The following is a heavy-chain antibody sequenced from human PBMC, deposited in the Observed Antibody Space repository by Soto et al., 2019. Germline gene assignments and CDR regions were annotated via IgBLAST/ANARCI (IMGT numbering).Heavy chain of an antibody. J-gene: IGHJ6*02. V-gene: IGHV1-2*02. Sequence: QVQLVQSGAEVKEPGASVKVSCRASGYTFTNYYIQWVRQAPGQGLEWMGWINPNTGGTHYAQEFQARLTMTRDTSISTVYMELSRLTSDDTATYYCAREGGYYRDALDVWGQGTTVTVSS. D-gene: IGHD1-26*01. CDR1: GYTFTNYY. CDR2: INPNTGGT. CDR3: AREGGYYRDALDV.